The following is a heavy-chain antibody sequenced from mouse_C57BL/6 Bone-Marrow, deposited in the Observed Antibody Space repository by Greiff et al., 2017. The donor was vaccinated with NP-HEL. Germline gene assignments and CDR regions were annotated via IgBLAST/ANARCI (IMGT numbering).Heavy chain of an antibody. CDR2: ISYDGSN. CDR1: GYSITSGYY. J-gene: IGHJ4*01. V-gene: IGHV3-6*01. Sequence: EVQVVESGPGLVKPSQSLSLTCSVPGYSITSGYYWNWIRQFPGNKLEWMGYISYDGSNNYNPSLKNRISITRDTSKNQFFLKLNSVTTEDTATYYCAREAVVAPYAMDYWGQGTSVTVSS. CDR3: AREAVVAPYAMDY. D-gene: IGHD1-1*01.